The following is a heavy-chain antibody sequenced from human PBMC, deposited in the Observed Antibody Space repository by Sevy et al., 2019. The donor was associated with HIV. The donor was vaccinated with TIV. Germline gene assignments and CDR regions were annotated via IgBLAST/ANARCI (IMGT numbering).Heavy chain of an antibody. J-gene: IGHJ3*02. CDR3: AKETSSSWYRAFDI. V-gene: IGHV3-9*03. Sequence: GGSLRLSCAASGFTFDDYAMHWVRQAPWKGLEWVSGISWNSGSIGYADSVKGRFTISRVNAKNSLYLQMNSLRAEDMALYYCAKETSSSWYRAFDIWGQGTMVTVSS. CDR2: ISWNSGSI. CDR1: GFTFDDYA. D-gene: IGHD6-13*01.